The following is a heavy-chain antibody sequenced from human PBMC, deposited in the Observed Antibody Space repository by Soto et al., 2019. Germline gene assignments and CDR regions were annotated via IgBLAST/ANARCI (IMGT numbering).Heavy chain of an antibody. CDR3: ARGYCSGGSCYLEKYFQH. D-gene: IGHD2-15*01. Sequence: QVQLVQSGAEVKKPGSSVKVSCKASGGTFSSYTISWVRQAPGQGLEWMGRIIPILGIANYAQKFQGRVRITADKSTSTAYMELSSLRSEDTAVYYCARGYCSGGSCYLEKYFQHWGQGTLVTVSS. CDR2: IIPILGIA. J-gene: IGHJ1*01. V-gene: IGHV1-69*02. CDR1: GGTFSSYT.